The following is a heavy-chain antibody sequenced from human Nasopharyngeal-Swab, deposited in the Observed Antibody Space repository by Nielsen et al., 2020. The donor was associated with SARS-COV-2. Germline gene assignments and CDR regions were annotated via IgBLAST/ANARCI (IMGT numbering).Heavy chain of an antibody. Sequence: ASVKVSCKASGYTFTSYGISWVRQAPGHGLEWMGWISAYNGNTNYAQKLQGRVTMTTDTYTSTAYMELRSLRSDDTAVYYCARDGGYCSGGSCYLPSYYYHGMDVWGQGTTVTVSS. CDR3: ARDGGYCSGGSCYLPSYYYHGMDV. CDR1: GYTFTSYG. D-gene: IGHD2-15*01. J-gene: IGHJ6*02. V-gene: IGHV1-18*01. CDR2: ISAYNGNT.